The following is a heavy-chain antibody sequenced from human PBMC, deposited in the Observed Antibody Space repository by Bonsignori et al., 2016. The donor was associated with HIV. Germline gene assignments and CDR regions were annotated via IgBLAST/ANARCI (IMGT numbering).Heavy chain of an antibody. J-gene: IGHJ2*01. CDR2: IYTSVST. Sequence: WIRQPPGKGLEWIGRIYTSVSTNYNPSLKSRVTISVDTSKNQFSLKLSSVTAADTAVYYCARGYITIFGVVINGYFDLWGRGTLVTVSS. V-gene: IGHV4-61*02. D-gene: IGHD3-3*01. CDR3: ARGYITIFGVVINGYFDL.